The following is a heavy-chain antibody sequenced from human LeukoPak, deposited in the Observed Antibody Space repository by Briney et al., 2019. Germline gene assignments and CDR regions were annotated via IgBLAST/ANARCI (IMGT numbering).Heavy chain of an antibody. CDR1: GYTFTSYA. CDR2: INAGNGNT. J-gene: IGHJ6*02. CDR3: ARDRDGSYYYYGMDV. Sequence: ASVKVSCKASGYTFTSYAMHWVRQAPGQRLEWMGWINAGNGNTKYSQKFQGRVTITRDTSASTAYMELSSLRSEDTAVYYCARDRDGSYYYYGMDVWGQGTTVTVSS. V-gene: IGHV1-3*01. D-gene: IGHD2-2*03.